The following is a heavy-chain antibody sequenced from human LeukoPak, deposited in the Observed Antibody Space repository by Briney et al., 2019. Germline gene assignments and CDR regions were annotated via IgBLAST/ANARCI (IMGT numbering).Heavy chain of an antibody. CDR3: ARGSGSLSFDI. V-gene: IGHV4-59*01. CDR2: IYYSGST. D-gene: IGHD1-26*01. CDR1: GGSISSYY. Sequence: PSETLSLTCTVSGGSISSYYWSWIRQPPGKGLERIGYIYYSGSTNYNPSLKSRVTISVDTSKNQFSLKLSSVTAADTAVYYCARGSGSLSFDIWGQGTMVTVSS. J-gene: IGHJ3*02.